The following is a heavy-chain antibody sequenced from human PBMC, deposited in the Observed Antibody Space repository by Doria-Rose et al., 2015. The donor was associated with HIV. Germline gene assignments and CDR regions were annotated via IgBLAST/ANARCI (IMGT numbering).Heavy chain of an antibody. CDR2: ISYDGSNE. CDR1: GITFSNYG. V-gene: IGHV3-30*18. Sequence: VQLLESGGGVVQPGRSLRLSCAASGITFSNYGIHWVRQAPGKGLEWVAVISYDGSNEYYADSVEVLFTISRDNSKSTLYLQMNSLRAEDTAVYYCAKDYQPAYTVEFYDFWSGYYTTYYGLDVWGQGTTVTVSS. CDR3: AKDYQPAYTVEFYDFWSGYYTTYYGLDV. D-gene: IGHD3-3*01. J-gene: IGHJ6*02.